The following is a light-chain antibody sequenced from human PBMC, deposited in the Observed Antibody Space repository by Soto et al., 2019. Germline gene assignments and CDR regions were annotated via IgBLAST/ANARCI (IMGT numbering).Light chain of an antibody. J-gene: IGLJ1*01. CDR2: GNI. V-gene: IGLV1-40*01. Sequence: QSVLTQQPSVSGAPGQRVTISCTGSSSNIGAGYDVHWYQQRPGTAPKLLIFGNINRPSGVPERFSGSKSGTSASLAITWLQAYDEGDYYCQSYDSTLSARYVFGTGTKLTVL. CDR3: QSYDSTLSARYV. CDR1: SSNIGAGYD.